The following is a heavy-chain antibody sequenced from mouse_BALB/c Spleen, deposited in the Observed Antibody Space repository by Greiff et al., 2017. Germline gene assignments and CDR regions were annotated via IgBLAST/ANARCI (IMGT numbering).Heavy chain of an antibody. Sequence: QVQLKESGAELVRPGSSVKISCKASGYAFSSYWMNWVKQRPGQGLEWIGQIYPGDGDTNYNGKFKGKATLTADKSSSTAYMQLSSLTSEDSAVYFCARWGVGPFAYWGQGTLVTVSA. CDR3: ARWGVGPFAY. CDR1: GYAFSSYW. CDR2: IYPGDGDT. J-gene: IGHJ3*01. V-gene: IGHV1-80*01. D-gene: IGHD1-1*01.